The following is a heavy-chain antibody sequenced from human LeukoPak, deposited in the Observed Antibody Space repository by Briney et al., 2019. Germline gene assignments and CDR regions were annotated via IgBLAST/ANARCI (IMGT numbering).Heavy chain of an antibody. Sequence: PETLSLTCTVSGDSISSYYWSWIRQPPGKGLEWIGYTYYSGNTNYNPSLKSRVTISVDTSKNQFSLKLSSVTAADTAVYYCARGHGVHMDVWGQGTTVTVSS. D-gene: IGHD3-10*01. CDR2: TYYSGNT. J-gene: IGHJ6*02. CDR1: GDSISSYY. V-gene: IGHV4-59*01. CDR3: ARGHGVHMDV.